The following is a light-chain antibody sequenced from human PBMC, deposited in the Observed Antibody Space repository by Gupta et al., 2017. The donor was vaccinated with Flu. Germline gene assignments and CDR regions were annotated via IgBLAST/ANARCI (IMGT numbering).Light chain of an antibody. J-gene: IGKJ1*01. Sequence: DIVLTQSPEFQSVTQKGKVTITCRASQNIGDSLHWYQQKPGQSPRLLIKYASQSISGVPSTFSASGSGTDFTLTISRLEPEDAATYFCHQSSSIPWTFGQGTKVEIK. CDR3: HQSSSIPWT. CDR1: QNIGDS. CDR2: YAS. V-gene: IGKV6-21*02.